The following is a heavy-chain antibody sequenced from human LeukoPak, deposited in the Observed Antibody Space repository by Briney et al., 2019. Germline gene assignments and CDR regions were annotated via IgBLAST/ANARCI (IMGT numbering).Heavy chain of an antibody. D-gene: IGHD4-17*01. Sequence: GGSLRLSCAASGFTFSSYWMHWVRQAPGKGLVWVSRINSDGSSTSYADSVKGRFTISRDNSKNTLYLQMNSLRAEDTAVYYCAKVLPAYGDYPSFFDYWGQGTLVTVSS. CDR2: INSDGSST. CDR3: AKVLPAYGDYPSFFDY. CDR1: GFTFSSYW. J-gene: IGHJ4*02. V-gene: IGHV3-74*01.